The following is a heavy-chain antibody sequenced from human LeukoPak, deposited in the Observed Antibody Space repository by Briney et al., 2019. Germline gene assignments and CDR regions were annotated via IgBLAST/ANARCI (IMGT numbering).Heavy chain of an antibody. J-gene: IGHJ4*02. CDR2: IYYSGST. CDR1: GGSISSYY. Sequence: SETLSLTCTVSGGSISSYYGSWIRQPPGKGLEWIGYIYYSGSTNYNPSLKSRVTISVDTSKNQFSLKLSSVTAADTAVYYCARVTAMQYYFDYWGQGTLVTVSS. CDR3: ARVTAMQYYFDY. D-gene: IGHD6-19*01. V-gene: IGHV4-59*01.